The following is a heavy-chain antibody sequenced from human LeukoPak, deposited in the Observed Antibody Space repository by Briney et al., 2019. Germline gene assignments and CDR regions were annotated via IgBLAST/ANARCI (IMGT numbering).Heavy chain of an antibody. CDR1: GGSFSGYY. Sequence: SETLSLTCAVYGGSFSGYYWSWIRQPPGKGLEWIGEINHSGSTNYNPSLKSRVTISVDTSKNQFSLKLSSVTAADTAVYYCARGLVVPAATRFGPWGQGTLVTVSS. CDR3: ARGLVVPAATRFGP. J-gene: IGHJ5*02. CDR2: INHSGST. D-gene: IGHD2-2*01. V-gene: IGHV4-34*01.